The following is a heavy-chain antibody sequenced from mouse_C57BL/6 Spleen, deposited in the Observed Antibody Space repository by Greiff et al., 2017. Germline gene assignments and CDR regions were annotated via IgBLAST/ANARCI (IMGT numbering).Heavy chain of an antibody. CDR3: ARGGKITTVVANWYFDV. J-gene: IGHJ1*03. V-gene: IGHV1-4*01. CDR1: GYTFTSYT. CDR2: INPSSGYT. D-gene: IGHD1-1*01. Sequence: QVQLQQSGAELARPGASVKMSCKASGYTFTSYTMHWVKQRPGQGLEWIGYINPSSGYTKYNQKFKDKATLTADKSSSTAYMQLSSLTSEDSAGYYCARGGKITTVVANWYFDVWGTGTTVTVSS.